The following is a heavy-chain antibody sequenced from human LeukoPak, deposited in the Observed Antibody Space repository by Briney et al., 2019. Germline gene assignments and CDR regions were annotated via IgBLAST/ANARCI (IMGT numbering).Heavy chain of an antibody. CDR2: IGRKSSGGTT. J-gene: IGHJ6*02. D-gene: IGHD4-17*01. CDR1: GFTFGDYA. CDR3: TRDFGDYIYYGLDV. V-gene: IGHV3-49*04. Sequence: GGSLRLSCTTSGFTFGDYAINWVRQAPGKGLDWVGFIGRKSSGGTTEYAASVRGRFTISRDDSKRIAYLQMNSLKTEDTALYYCTRDFGDYIYYGLDVWGQGTTVTVSS.